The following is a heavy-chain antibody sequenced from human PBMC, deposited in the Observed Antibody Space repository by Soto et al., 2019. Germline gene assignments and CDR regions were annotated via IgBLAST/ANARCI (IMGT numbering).Heavy chain of an antibody. D-gene: IGHD3-22*01. V-gene: IGHV4-34*01. Sequence: SLTCAAYGGSFSGHSWTWIRQSPGKGLEWIGDINHSGRVNYSPSLKSRVTISLDTSKNQFSLTLSAVTAADTAMYYCSTRAYDTNGYYRFDPWGQGTLVTVSS. CDR1: GGSFSGHS. J-gene: IGHJ5*01. CDR2: INHSGRV. CDR3: STRAYDTNGYYRFDP.